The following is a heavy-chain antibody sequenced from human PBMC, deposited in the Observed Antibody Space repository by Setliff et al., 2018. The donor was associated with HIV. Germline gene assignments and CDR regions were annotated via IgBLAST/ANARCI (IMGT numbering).Heavy chain of an antibody. D-gene: IGHD3-9*01. CDR3: ARIDPTAYHYHMDV. Sequence: ASVKVSCKASGYTFTSHYIHWVRQAPGQGLEWMGWINVNKDATNYAQKFQGRVSMTRDTSISTAYMELRSLTSDDTAVYYCARIDPTAYHYHMDVWGKGTTVTVSS. CDR1: GYTFTSHY. V-gene: IGHV1-2*02. CDR2: INVNKDAT. J-gene: IGHJ6*03.